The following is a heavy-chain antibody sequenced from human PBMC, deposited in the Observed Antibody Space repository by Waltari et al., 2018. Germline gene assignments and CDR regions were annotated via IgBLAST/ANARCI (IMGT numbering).Heavy chain of an antibody. D-gene: IGHD3-16*01. CDR2: INQDGTGT. CDR3: VRDDDGGMGAV. V-gene: IGHV3-7*01. Sequence: EVQLVESGGGLVQPGGSLRLSCAASGFTFSRFWMSWVRQAPGKGVEWVANINQDGTGTNYVDSGKGRFTTARDNARNSLYLQMNSLRVDDTAVYYCVRDDDGGMGAVWGQGTTVTVSS. J-gene: IGHJ6*02. CDR1: GFTFSRFW.